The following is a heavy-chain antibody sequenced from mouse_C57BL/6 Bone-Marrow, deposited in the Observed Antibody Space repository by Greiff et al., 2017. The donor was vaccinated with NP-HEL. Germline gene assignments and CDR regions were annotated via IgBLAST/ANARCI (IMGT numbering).Heavy chain of an antibody. CDR2: IYPGDGDT. D-gene: IGHD2-1*01. J-gene: IGHJ3*01. CDR3: ARNYGNYGRFAY. Sequence: VQLQQSGPELVKPGASVKISCKASGYAFSSSWMNWVKQRPGKGLEWIGRIYPGDGDTNYNGKFKGKATLTADKSSSTAYMQLSSLTSEDSAVYFCARNYGNYGRFAYWGQGTLVTVSA. V-gene: IGHV1-82*01. CDR1: GYAFSSSW.